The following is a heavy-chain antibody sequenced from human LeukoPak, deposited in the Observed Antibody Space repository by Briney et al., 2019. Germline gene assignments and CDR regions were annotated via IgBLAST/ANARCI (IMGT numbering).Heavy chain of an antibody. J-gene: IGHJ5*02. V-gene: IGHV4-39*01. Sequence: SETLSLTCTVSGGSISSGSYYWGWIRQPPGKGLEWIGTIYYSGSTYYNPSLKSRVTISVDTSKNQFSLKVSSVIAADTAVYYCASHLWQSTTRPWFDPWGQGTLVTVSS. CDR3: ASHLWQSTTRPWFDP. CDR1: GGSISSGSYY. CDR2: IYYSGST. D-gene: IGHD2-2*01.